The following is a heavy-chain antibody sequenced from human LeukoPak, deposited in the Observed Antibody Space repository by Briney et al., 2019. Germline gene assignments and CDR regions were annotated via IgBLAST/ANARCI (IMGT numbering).Heavy chain of an antibody. CDR2: ISSSSRNT. V-gene: IGHV3-48*02. CDR1: GFTFSTYT. CDR3: ARDGRLDP. J-gene: IGHJ5*02. Sequence: GGSLRLSCAASGFTFSTYTMNWVRQAPGKGLEWVSYISSSSRNTYYADSVKGRFTISRDSAKNSLYLQMNSLSDEDTGVYYCARDGRLDPWGQGTLVTVSS.